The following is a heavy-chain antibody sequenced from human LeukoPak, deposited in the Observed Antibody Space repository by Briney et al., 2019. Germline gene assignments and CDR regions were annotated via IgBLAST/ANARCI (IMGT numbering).Heavy chain of an antibody. V-gene: IGHV3-66*01. D-gene: IGHD3-16*02. CDR2: IYSGGST. Sequence: GGSLRLSCAASGFTVSSNYMSWVRQAPGKGLEWVSVIYSGGSTYYADSVKGRFTISRDNYKNTLYLQMNSLRAEDTAVYYCARSSTYYDYVWGSYRANWFDPWGQGTLVTVSS. J-gene: IGHJ5*02. CDR1: GFTVSSNY. CDR3: ARSSTYYDYVWGSYRANWFDP.